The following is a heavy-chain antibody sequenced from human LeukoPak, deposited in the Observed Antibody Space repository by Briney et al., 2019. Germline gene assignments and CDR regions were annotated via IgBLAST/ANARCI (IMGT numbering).Heavy chain of an antibody. V-gene: IGHV1-46*01. J-gene: IGHJ3*02. CDR1: GYAFTSYY. CDR2: INPSGGST. CDR3: ARQRPRLAFDI. Sequence: ASVKVSCKASGYAFTSYYMHWVRQAPGQGLEWMGIINPSGGSTSYAQKFQGRVTMTRDTSTSTVYMELSSLRSEDTAVYYCARQRPRLAFDIWGQGTMVTVSS.